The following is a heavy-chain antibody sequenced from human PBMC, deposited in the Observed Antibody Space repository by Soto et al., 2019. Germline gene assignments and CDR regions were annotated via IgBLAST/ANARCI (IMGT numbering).Heavy chain of an antibody. CDR3: AGRGFPTYYYYYGMDV. CDR2: INPNSGGT. J-gene: IGHJ6*02. CDR1: GYTFTGYY. Sequence: ASVKVSCKASGYTFTGYYMHWVRQAPGQGLEWMGWINPNSGGTNYAQKFQGRVTMTRDTSISTAYMELSRLRSDDTAVYYCAGRGFPTYYYYYGMDVWGQGTTVTVSS. V-gene: IGHV1-2*02. D-gene: IGHD3-10*01.